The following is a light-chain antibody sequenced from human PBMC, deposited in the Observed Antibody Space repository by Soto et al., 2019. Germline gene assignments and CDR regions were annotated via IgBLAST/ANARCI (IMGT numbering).Light chain of an antibody. CDR1: SSDVGGYNL. CDR2: EGT. Sequence: LTQPASVSGSPGQSITVSCAGTSSDVGGYNLVSWYQQHPGKVPKLIIYEGTERPSGISPRFSGSKSGNTASLTISGLQAEDEADYYCSSYTSSSIYVFGSGTKVTVL. CDR3: SSYTSSSIYV. J-gene: IGLJ1*01. V-gene: IGLV2-23*01.